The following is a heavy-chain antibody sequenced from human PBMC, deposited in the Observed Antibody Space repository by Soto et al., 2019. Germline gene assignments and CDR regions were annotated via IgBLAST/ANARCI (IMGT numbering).Heavy chain of an antibody. CDR1: GFTFSTYW. Sequence: PVGALRLSCAASGFTFSTYWMHWVRQAPGKGLVWVSRIKSDGSSTTYADSVKGRFTISRDNAKNTLYLQMNSLRVEDTAVYYCARSDWFDPWGQGT. CDR2: IKSDGSST. J-gene: IGHJ5*02. V-gene: IGHV3-74*01. CDR3: ARSDWFDP.